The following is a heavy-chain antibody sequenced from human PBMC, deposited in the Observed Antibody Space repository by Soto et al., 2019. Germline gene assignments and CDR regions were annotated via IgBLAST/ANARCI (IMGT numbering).Heavy chain of an antibody. V-gene: IGHV4-31*03. Sequence: QVQLQESGPGLVKPSQTLSLTCTVSGGSIGTGGHYWSWIRQHPGKGLEWIGYVYQIGTTTYNPSLASRLTITIDTSKNQFSLKLTSVTAADTAVYYCGSPTDGTNDYWGQGTLVTGSS. D-gene: IGHD4-4*01. CDR2: VYQIGTT. CDR3: GSPTDGTNDY. CDR1: GGSIGTGGHY. J-gene: IGHJ4*02.